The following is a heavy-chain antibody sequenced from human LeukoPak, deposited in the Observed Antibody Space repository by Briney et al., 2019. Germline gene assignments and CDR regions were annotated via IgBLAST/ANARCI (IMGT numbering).Heavy chain of an antibody. CDR1: GFTFSSYA. CDR3: AKDPAFDYSNYYFDY. CDR2: ISGSGGST. J-gene: IGHJ4*02. V-gene: IGHV3-23*01. Sequence: GGSLRLPCAASGFTFSSYAMSWVRQAPGKGLEWVSAISGSGGSTYYADSVKGRFTISRDNSKNTLYLQMNSLRAEDTAVYYCAKDPAFDYSNYYFDYWGQGTLVTVSS. D-gene: IGHD4-11*01.